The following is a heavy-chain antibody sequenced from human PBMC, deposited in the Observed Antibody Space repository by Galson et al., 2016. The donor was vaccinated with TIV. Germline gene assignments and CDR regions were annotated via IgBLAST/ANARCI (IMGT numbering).Heavy chain of an antibody. CDR3: AKDSSADPAIVSALFYY. CDR2: ISYDGNNK. D-gene: IGHD5-18*01. Sequence: SLRLSCAASGFSFSTYGLHWVRQAPGKGLARVALISYDGNNKYYADSVKGRFTISRDNSKNTLYLQMNSLGAEDTAVYYCAKDSSADPAIVSALFYYWGQGTLVTVSS. J-gene: IGHJ4*02. V-gene: IGHV3-30*18. CDR1: GFSFSTYG.